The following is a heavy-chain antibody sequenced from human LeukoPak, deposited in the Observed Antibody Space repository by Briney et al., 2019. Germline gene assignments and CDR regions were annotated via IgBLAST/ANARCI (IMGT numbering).Heavy chain of an antibody. CDR3: AKKGSSSWYNWFDP. J-gene: IGHJ5*02. CDR1: GFTFSSYA. CDR2: IWYDGSNK. D-gene: IGHD6-13*01. Sequence: GGSLRLSCAASGFTFSSYAMSWVRQAPGKGLEWVAVIWYDGSNKYYADSVKGRFTISRDNSKNTLYLQMNSLRAEDTAVYYCAKKGSSSWYNWFDPWGQGTLVTVSS. V-gene: IGHV3-33*06.